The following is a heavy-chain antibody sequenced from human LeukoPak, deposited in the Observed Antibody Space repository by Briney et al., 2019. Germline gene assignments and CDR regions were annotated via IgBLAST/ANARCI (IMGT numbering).Heavy chain of an antibody. J-gene: IGHJ4*02. Sequence: SETLSLTCAVYGGSFSGYYWSWIRQPPGKGLEWIGEINHSGSTNYNPSLKSRVTISVDTSKNQCSLKLSSVTAADTAVYYCARLGDSSGYYAFDYWGQGTLVTVSS. CDR1: GGSFSGYY. V-gene: IGHV4-34*01. CDR2: INHSGST. CDR3: ARLGDSSGYYAFDY. D-gene: IGHD3-22*01.